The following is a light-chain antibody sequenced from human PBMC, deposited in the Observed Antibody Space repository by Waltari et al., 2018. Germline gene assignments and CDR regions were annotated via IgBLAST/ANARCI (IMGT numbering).Light chain of an antibody. J-gene: IGKJ1*01. Sequence: EIVMTQSPATLSVSPGERATLSCSASQSVRNNLVWYQQKPGQAPRLLIYGASTRVTGIPARFSGSGSGTEFTFTISSLQSEDFAVYYCQQYNNWPPWTFGQGTKVEIK. CDR3: QQYNNWPPWT. V-gene: IGKV3-15*01. CDR1: QSVRNN. CDR2: GAS.